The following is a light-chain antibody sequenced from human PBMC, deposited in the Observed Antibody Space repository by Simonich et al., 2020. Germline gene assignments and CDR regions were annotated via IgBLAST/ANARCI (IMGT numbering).Light chain of an antibody. Sequence: DIQMTQSPSTLSASVGDRVTITCRASQSISSWLAWYKQKPGKAPKLLIYKASSLESGVPSRFSGSGSGIEFTLTISSLQPDDFATYYCQQYNSYWTFGQGTKVEIK. J-gene: IGKJ1*01. CDR3: QQYNSYWT. V-gene: IGKV1-5*03. CDR1: QSISSW. CDR2: KAS.